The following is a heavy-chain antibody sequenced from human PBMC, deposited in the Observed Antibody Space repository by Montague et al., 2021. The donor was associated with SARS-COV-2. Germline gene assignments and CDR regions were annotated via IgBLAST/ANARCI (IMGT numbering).Heavy chain of an antibody. CDR3: ARGLVRYFFD. Sequence: SETLSLTCTVFGGSFSEYYWTWIRQSPGKGLEWIGEFNYTGSTNYNPSLKSRVTISVDTSKKHFSLKLTSMTAADTAIYYCARGLVRYFFDWGQGTTVTVSS. J-gene: IGHJ6*02. CDR2: FNYTGST. V-gene: IGHV4-34*01. CDR1: GGSFSEYY. D-gene: IGHD2-8*01.